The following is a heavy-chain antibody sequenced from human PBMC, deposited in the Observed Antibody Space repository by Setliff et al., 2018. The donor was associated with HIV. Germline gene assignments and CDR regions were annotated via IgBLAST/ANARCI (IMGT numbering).Heavy chain of an antibody. D-gene: IGHD6-25*01. V-gene: IGHV1-2*02. CDR3: VTNPGSFTSVDETEAGDY. J-gene: IGHJ4*02. CDR2: IKLSSGGT. Sequence: ASVKVSCKAPGNSFNGDFLNWVRQAPGQGLEWMGNIKLSSGGTKFAQKFLGRVTMNRDTSTNTAFMELRRLNSDDTATYFCVTNPGSFTSVDETEAGDYWGQGTLVTVSS. CDR1: GNSFNGDF.